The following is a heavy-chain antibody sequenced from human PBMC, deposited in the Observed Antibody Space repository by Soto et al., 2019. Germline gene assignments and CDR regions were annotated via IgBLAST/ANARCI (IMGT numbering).Heavy chain of an antibody. J-gene: IGHJ5*02. CDR2: IYYSGST. CDR1: GGSISSYY. D-gene: IGHD2-21*01. V-gene: IGHV4-59*05. Sequence: PSETLSLTCTVSGGSISSYYWSWIRQPPGKGLEWIGSIYYSGSTYYNPSLKSRVTISVDTSKNQFSLKLSSVTAADTAVYYCARRVAPTNQAYNWFDPWGQGTLVTVSS. CDR3: ARRVAPTNQAYNWFDP.